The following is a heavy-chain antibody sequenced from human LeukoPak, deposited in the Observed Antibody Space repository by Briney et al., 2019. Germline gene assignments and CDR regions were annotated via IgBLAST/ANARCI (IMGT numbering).Heavy chain of an antibody. Sequence: PGGSLRLSCAASGFSLITYIMNWVRQAPGKGLEWVSSISSTSSHIYYADSVKGRFTISRDNAKNSLYLQMNSLRAEDTAVYYCARAPYDILTGYSPYYFESWGQGTLVTVSS. CDR2: ISSTSSHI. CDR3: ARAPYDILTGYSPYYFES. CDR1: GFSLITYI. J-gene: IGHJ4*02. D-gene: IGHD3-9*01. V-gene: IGHV3-21*06.